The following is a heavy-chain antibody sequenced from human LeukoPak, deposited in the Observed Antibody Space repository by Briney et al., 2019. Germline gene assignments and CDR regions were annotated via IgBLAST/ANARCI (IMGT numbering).Heavy chain of an antibody. J-gene: IGHJ6*03. D-gene: IGHD1-26*01. CDR1: GFTFSSYS. V-gene: IGHV3-48*04. CDR3: ARDPYSGGYGAYYYYYMDV. Sequence: GGSLRLSCAASGFTFSSYSMNWARQAPGKGLEWVSYISSSSSTIYYADSVKGRFTISRDNAKNSLYLQMDSLRAEDTAVYYCARDPYSGGYGAYYYYYMDVWGKGTTVTVSS. CDR2: ISSSSSTI.